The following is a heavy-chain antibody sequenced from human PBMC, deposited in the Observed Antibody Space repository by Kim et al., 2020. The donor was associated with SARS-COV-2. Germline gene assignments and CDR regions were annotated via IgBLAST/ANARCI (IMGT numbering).Heavy chain of an antibody. D-gene: IGHD5-12*01. CDR2: IYYSGST. Sequence: SETLSLTCTVSGGSISSSSYYWGWIRQPPGKGLEWIGSIYYSGSTYYNPSLKSRVTISVDTSKNQFSLKLSSVTAADTAVYYCARTIVATEVAFDIWGQGTMVTVSS. J-gene: IGHJ3*02. CDR1: GGSISSSSYY. V-gene: IGHV4-39*01. CDR3: ARTIVATEVAFDI.